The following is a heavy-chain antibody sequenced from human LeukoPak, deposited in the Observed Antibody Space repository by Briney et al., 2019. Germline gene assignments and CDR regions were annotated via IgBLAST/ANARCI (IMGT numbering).Heavy chain of an antibody. CDR2: IIPIFGTA. CDR1: GGTFSSYA. CDR3: GWLPPPWDWFDP. Sequence: SVKVSCKASGGTFSSYAISWVRQAPGQGLEWMGGIIPIFGTANYAQKFQGRVTITADESTSTAYMELSSLRSEDTAVYYCGWLPPPWDWFDPWGQGTLVTVSS. J-gene: IGHJ5*02. D-gene: IGHD5-24*01. V-gene: IGHV1-69*13.